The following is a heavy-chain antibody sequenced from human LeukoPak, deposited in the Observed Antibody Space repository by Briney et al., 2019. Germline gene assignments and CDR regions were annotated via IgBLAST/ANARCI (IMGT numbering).Heavy chain of an antibody. Sequence: PSETLSLTCTVSGGSISSSSYYWGWIRQPPGKGLEWIGSIYYSGSTYYNPSLKSRVTISVDTSKNQFSLKLSSVTAADTAVYYCARDRLGGSYSGKTFDYWGQGTLVTVSS. D-gene: IGHD1-26*01. CDR3: ARDRLGGSYSGKTFDY. CDR1: GGSISSSSYY. V-gene: IGHV4-39*02. J-gene: IGHJ4*02. CDR2: IYYSGST.